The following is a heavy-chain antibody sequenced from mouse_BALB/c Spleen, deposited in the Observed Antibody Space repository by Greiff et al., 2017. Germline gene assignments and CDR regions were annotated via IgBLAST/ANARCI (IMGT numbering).Heavy chain of an antibody. D-gene: IGHD2-3*01. CDR3: ARSRDGWFAY. J-gene: IGHJ3*01. Sequence: EVQLQQSGAELVRPGALVKLSCKASGFNIKDYYMHWVKQRPEQGLEWIGWIDPENGNTIYDPKFQGKASITADTSSNTAYLQLSSLTSEDTAVYYCARSRDGWFAYWGQGTLVTVSA. V-gene: IGHV14-1*02. CDR1: GFNIKDYY. CDR2: IDPENGNT.